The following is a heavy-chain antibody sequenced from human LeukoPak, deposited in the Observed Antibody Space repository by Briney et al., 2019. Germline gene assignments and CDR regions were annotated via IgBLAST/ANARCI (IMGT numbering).Heavy chain of an antibody. CDR1: GGTFSSYA. CDR3: ARDFIRGTYDVAFDI. J-gene: IGHJ3*02. V-gene: IGHV1-69*01. CDR2: IIPIFGTA. Sequence: SVKVSCKASGGTFSSYAISWVRQAPGQGLEWMGGIIPIFGTANYAQKFQGRVTITADESTSTAYMELSSLRSEDTAVYYCARDFIRGTYDVAFDIWGQGTVVTVSS. D-gene: IGHD3-16*01.